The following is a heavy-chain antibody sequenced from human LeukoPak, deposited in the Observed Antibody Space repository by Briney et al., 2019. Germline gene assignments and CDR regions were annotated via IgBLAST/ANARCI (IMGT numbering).Heavy chain of an antibody. CDR1: GGSISSSSYY. CDR3: ATHYYDSSGYWNAFDI. CDR2: IYYSGST. J-gene: IGHJ3*02. D-gene: IGHD3-22*01. V-gene: IGHV4-39*01. Sequence: PSETLSLTCTVSGGSISSSSYYWGWICQPPGKGLEWIGSIYYSGSTYYNPSLKSRVTISVDTSKNQFSLKLSSVTAADTAVYYCATHYYDSSGYWNAFDIWGQGTMVTVSS.